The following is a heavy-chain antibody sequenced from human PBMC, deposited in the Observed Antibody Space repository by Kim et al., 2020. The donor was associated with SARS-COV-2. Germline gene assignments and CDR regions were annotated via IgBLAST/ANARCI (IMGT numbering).Heavy chain of an antibody. Sequence: SVKVSCKASGGTFSSYAISWVRQAPGQGLEWMGRIIPILGIANYAQKFQGRVTITADKSTSTAYMELSSLRSEDTAVYYCAREAYDWNDYESYYYYMDVWGKGTTVTVSS. CDR1: GGTFSSYA. D-gene: IGHD1-20*01. CDR2: IIPILGIA. V-gene: IGHV1-69*04. J-gene: IGHJ6*03. CDR3: AREAYDWNDYESYYYYMDV.